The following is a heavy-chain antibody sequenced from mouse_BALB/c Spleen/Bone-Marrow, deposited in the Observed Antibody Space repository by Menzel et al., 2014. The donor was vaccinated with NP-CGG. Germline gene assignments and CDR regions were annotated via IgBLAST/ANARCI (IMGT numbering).Heavy chain of an antibody. D-gene: IGHD2-1*01. CDR2: INPDSSTI. V-gene: IGHV4-1*02. CDR3: ARQGYYGKGDY. Sequence: EVKLEESGGGLVQPGGSLKLSCAASGFDFSRYWMSWVRRAPGKGLEWIGEINPDSSTINYTPSLKDKFIISRDNAKNTLYLLMSKVRSEDTALYYCARQGYYGKGDYWGQGTTLTVSS. CDR1: GFDFSRYW. J-gene: IGHJ2*01.